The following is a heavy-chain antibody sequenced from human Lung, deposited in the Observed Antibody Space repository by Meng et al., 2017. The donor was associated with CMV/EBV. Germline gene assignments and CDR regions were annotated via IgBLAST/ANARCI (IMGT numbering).Heavy chain of an antibody. V-gene: IGHV3-30*02. CDR3: AKVSAGNCATASCPPDS. J-gene: IGHJ5*01. CDR2: IHHAGGYK. CDR1: GFSFGIYG. D-gene: IGHD2-2*01. Sequence: GESXKISCAASGFSFGIYGMDWVRQAPGKGLEWVAYIHHAGGYKQYADSVMGRFTISRDNSKNTLSLQMNSLRGEDTALYFCAKVSAGNCATASCPPDSWGQGXLVTVSS.